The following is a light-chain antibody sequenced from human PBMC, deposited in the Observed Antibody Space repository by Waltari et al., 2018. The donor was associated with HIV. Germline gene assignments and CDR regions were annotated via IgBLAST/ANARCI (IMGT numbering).Light chain of an antibody. CDR3: HSRDSSGYHVV. V-gene: IGLV3-19*01. Sequence: SSNLTQDASVSVALGQTVRNTCQGDSLRSYYASWYQQKPGQAPVVVFFGRNNRPSGIPDRFSGASSGNTASLTITGAQAEDEADYYCHSRDSSGYHVVFGGGTKVTVL. J-gene: IGLJ2*01. CDR2: GRN. CDR1: SLRSYY.